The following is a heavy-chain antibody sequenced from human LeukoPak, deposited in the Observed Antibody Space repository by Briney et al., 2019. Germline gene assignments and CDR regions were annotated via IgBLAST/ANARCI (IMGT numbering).Heavy chain of an antibody. CDR1: GGSISSYY. CDR2: SYYSGST. CDR3: ARAWGYSSSSEGYYYGMDV. J-gene: IGHJ6*02. D-gene: IGHD6-6*01. V-gene: IGHV4-59*01. Sequence: SETLSLTCTVSGGSISSYYWSWIRQTPGKGLEWIGDSYYSGSTNYNPSLKSRVTISVDTSKNQFSLKLSSVTAADTDVYYCARAWGYSSSSEGYYYGMDVWGQGTTVTVSS.